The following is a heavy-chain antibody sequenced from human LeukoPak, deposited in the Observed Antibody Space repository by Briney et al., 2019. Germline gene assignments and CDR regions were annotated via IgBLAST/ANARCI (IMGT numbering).Heavy chain of an antibody. CDR2: ITPNVDRT. V-gene: IGHV3-23*01. Sequence: GGSLRLSCAASGFTFGSYGMSWVRQAPGKGLEWVSFITPNVDRTSYADSVEGRFTISRDNPRNTLYMQMNSLRDEDTAIYYCAIMHGYYDGSGYWVQWGQGTLVTVSS. CDR1: GFTFGSYG. J-gene: IGHJ1*01. D-gene: IGHD3-22*01. CDR3: AIMHGYYDGSGYWVQ.